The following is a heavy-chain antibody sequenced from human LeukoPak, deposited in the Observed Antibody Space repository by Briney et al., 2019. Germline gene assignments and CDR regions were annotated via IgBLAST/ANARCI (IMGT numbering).Heavy chain of an antibody. CDR1: GDSFSYFY. CDR2: IYNSGSN. V-gene: IGHV4-59*01. CDR3: ARGDVAAAGLTFDF. Sequence: SETLSLTCTVSGDSFSYFYWSWIRQPPGKGLEWIGYIYNSGSNNYNTSLKSQVTISLAKSKNQFSLKLSSVTAADTAVYYCARGDVAAAGLTFDFWGQGTLVTVSS. D-gene: IGHD6-13*01. J-gene: IGHJ4*02.